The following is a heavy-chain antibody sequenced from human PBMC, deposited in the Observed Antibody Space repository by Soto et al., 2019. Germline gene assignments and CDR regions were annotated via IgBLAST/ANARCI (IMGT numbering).Heavy chain of an antibody. CDR2: ISGSGGST. V-gene: IGHV3-23*01. CDR1: GFTFSSYA. D-gene: IGHD4-17*01. J-gene: IGHJ6*02. CDR3: AKDRSGVTNPPHYYYGMDV. Sequence: GGSLRLSCAASGFTFSSYAMSWVRQAPGKGLEWVSAISGSGGSTYYADSVKGRFTISRDNSKNTLYLQMNSLRAEDTAVYYCAKDRSGVTNPPHYYYGMDVWCQGTTVTVSS.